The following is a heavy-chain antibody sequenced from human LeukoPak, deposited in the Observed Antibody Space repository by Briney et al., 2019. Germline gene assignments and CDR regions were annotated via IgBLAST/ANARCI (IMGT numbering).Heavy chain of an antibody. D-gene: IGHD1-14*01. Sequence: GASVKVSCKASGYTFTNYGITWVRQAPGQGLEWMGWISAYNGNTNYAQKLQGRVTMTTDTPTSTAYMELRSLRSDDTAVYYCARDNPREAFDIWGQETMVTVSS. J-gene: IGHJ3*02. CDR1: GYTFTNYG. CDR2: ISAYNGNT. V-gene: IGHV1-18*01. CDR3: ARDNPREAFDI.